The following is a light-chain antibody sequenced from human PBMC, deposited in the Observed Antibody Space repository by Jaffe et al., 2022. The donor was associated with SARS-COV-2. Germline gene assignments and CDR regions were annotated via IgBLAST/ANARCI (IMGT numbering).Light chain of an antibody. CDR3: VLYMGGGISV. Sequence: QTAVTQEPSFSVSPGGTVTLTCGLSSGSVSTGYYPSWYQQTPGQAPRTLVYSTNTRSSGVPDRFSGSILGNKAALTITGAQADDESDYYCVLYMGGGISVFGGGTKLTVL. CDR1: SGSVSTGYY. J-gene: IGLJ3*02. CDR2: STN. V-gene: IGLV8-61*01.